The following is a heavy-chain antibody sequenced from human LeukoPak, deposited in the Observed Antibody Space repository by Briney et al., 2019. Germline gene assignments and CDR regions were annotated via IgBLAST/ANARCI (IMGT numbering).Heavy chain of an antibody. D-gene: IGHD3-3*01. CDR1: GFTFSSYG. Sequence: GGSLRLSCAASGFTFSSYGMHWVRQAPGKGLEWVAFIRYDGSNKYYADSVKGRFTISRDNSKNTLYLQMNSLRAEDTAVYYCAKDQADYDFWSGLSYWGQGTLVTVSS. J-gene: IGHJ4*02. CDR2: IRYDGSNK. V-gene: IGHV3-30*02. CDR3: AKDQADYDFWSGLSY.